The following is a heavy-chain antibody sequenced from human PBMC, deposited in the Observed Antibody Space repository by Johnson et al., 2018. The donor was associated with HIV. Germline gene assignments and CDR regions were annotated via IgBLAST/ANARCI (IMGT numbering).Heavy chain of an antibody. CDR1: GFTFSSYG. J-gene: IGHJ3*02. Sequence: VQLVESGGGVVQPGRSLRLSCAASGFTFSSYGMHWVRQAPGKGLEWVAVIWYDGSKKYYADSVKGRLTISRDNSKNTLYLQMNSLRAEDTAVYYCARDRHDSSGYYWSMGDAFDIWGQGTMVTVSS. CDR3: ARDRHDSSGYYWSMGDAFDI. D-gene: IGHD3-22*01. V-gene: IGHV3-33*01. CDR2: IWYDGSKK.